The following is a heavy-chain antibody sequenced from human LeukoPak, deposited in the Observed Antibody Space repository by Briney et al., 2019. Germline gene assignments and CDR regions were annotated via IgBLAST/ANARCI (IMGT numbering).Heavy chain of an antibody. V-gene: IGHV4-59*01. Sequence: KPSETLSLTCTASGGSISPYYWSWIRQPPGKGLEWIGYIYYTGSTDYNPSLKSPVTISVDTSKNQFSLELRSVTAADTAVYYCARGLLTGGYDNWGQGTLVTVSS. CDR1: GGSISPYY. J-gene: IGHJ4*02. D-gene: IGHD5-18*01. CDR2: IYYTGST. CDR3: ARGLLTGGYDN.